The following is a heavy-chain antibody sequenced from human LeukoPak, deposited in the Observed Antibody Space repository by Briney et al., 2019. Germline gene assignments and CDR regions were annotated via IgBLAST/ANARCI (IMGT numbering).Heavy chain of an antibody. V-gene: IGHV3-23*01. CDR2: ISGSGGST. D-gene: IGHD3-22*01. Sequence: GGSLRLSCAASGFTFSSYAMSRVRQAPGKGLEWVSAISGSGGSTYYADSVKGRFTISRDNSKNTLYLQMNSLRAEDTAVYYCAKDGYDSSGYSPLWGQGTLVTVSS. J-gene: IGHJ4*02. CDR3: AKDGYDSSGYSPL. CDR1: GFTFSSYA.